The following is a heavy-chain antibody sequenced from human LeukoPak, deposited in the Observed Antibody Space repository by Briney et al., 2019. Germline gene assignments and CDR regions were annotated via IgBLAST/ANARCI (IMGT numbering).Heavy chain of an antibody. D-gene: IGHD3-10*01. CDR3: AKTGYYYGSGSYYFPDY. J-gene: IGHJ4*02. Sequence: GGSLRLSCTGSAFSFSSCAMMWVRQAPRKVREWVSAGSGSGGSTDSAASVQGRFTIARDNSKNTLYLQMNSLRAEDTAVYYCAKTGYYYGSGSYYFPDYWGQGTLVTVSS. V-gene: IGHV3-23*01. CDR1: AFSFSSCA. CDR2: GSGSGGST.